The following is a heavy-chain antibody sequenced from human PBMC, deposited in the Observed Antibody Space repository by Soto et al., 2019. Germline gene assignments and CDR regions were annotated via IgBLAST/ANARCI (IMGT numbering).Heavy chain of an antibody. CDR1: GFTFRNYV. D-gene: IGHD3-3*01. J-gene: IGHJ4*02. CDR2: ISVSGGST. Sequence: PGGSLRLSCTASGFTFRNYVMSWVRQAPGRGLEWVSAISVSGGSTFYADSVKGRFTISRDNSKNTLYLQMNSLRVEDTAIYYCAKRSSSFTFDYWGQGTLVTVSS. CDR3: AKRSSSFTFDY. V-gene: IGHV3-23*01.